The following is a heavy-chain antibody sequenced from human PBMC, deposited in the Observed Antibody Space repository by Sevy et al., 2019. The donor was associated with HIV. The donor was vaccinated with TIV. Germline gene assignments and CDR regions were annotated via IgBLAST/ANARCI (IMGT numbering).Heavy chain of an antibody. CDR1: GGSISSGGYY. CDR3: ARGVSSGYPVYFDY. D-gene: IGHD3-22*01. V-gene: IGHV4-31*03. Sequence: SETLSLTCTVSGGSISSGGYYWSWIRQHPGKGLEWIGYIYYSGSTYYNQSLKSRVTISVDTSKNQFSLKLSSVTAADTAVYYCARGVSSGYPVYFDYWGQGTLVTVSS. CDR2: IYYSGST. J-gene: IGHJ4*02.